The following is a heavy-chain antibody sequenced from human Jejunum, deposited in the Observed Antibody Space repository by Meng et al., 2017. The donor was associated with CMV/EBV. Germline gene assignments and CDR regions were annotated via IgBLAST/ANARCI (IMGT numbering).Heavy chain of an antibody. CDR1: NYG. CDR3: AKDHDFVTGKNYHYAMDV. CDR2: MRYDGKTT. V-gene: IGHV3-30*02. D-gene: IGHD2-21*02. J-gene: IGHJ6*02. Sequence: NYGMHWVRQAPGKGLEWVSFMRYDGKTTYYAGSVKGRFTISRDNSKNTVYLQMNSLRPEDTAVYFCAKDHDFVTGKNYHYAMDVWGQGTTVTVSS.